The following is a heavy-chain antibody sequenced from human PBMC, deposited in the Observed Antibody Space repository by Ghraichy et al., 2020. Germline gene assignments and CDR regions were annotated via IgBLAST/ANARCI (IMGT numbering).Heavy chain of an antibody. V-gene: IGHV4-31*03. J-gene: IGHJ5*02. CDR1: GGSISSGGYY. CDR2: IYYSGST. D-gene: IGHD3-9*01. Sequence: SETLSLTCTVSGGSISSGGYYWSWIRQHPGKGLEWIGYIYYSGSTYYNPSLKSRVTISVDTSKNQFSLKLSSVTAADTAVYYCARGPDILTGYYWLDPWGQGTLVTVSS. CDR3: ARGPDILTGYYWLDP.